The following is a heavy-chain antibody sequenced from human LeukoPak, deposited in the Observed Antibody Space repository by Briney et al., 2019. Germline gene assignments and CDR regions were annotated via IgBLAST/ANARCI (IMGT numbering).Heavy chain of an antibody. J-gene: IGHJ4*02. V-gene: IGHV3-7*03. CDR1: GFTFSSYW. Sequence: GGSLRLSCAASGFTFSSYWMNWVRQAPGKGLEWVANINDDGSETNYIDSVKGRFTISRDNAKNSLHLQMDSLRAEDTAVYYCAGGSGWESDYWGQGTLVTVSS. CDR3: AGGSGWESDY. D-gene: IGHD6-19*01. CDR2: INDDGSET.